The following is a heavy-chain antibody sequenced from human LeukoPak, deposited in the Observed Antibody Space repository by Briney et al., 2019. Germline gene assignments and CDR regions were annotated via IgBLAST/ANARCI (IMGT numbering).Heavy chain of an antibody. CDR2: IRYDGSNK. D-gene: IGHD6-13*01. V-gene: IGHV3-30*02. J-gene: IGHJ6*03. CDR3: AKEGIHMHYYYMDV. CDR1: GLTFSSYG. Sequence: PGGSLRLSCAASGLTFSSYGMHWVRQAPGKGLAWAAFIRYDGSNKYYADSVKGRFTISRDNSKNTLYLQMNSLRAEDTAVYYCAKEGIHMHYYYMDVWGKGTTVTVSS.